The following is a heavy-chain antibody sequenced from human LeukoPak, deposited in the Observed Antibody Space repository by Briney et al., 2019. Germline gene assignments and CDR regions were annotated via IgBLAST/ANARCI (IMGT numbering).Heavy chain of an antibody. CDR2: INHSGST. D-gene: IGHD3-3*01. Sequence: PSETLSLTCAVYGGSFSGYYWSWIRQPPGKGLEWIGEINHSGSTNYNPSLKSRVTISVDTSKNQFSLKLSSVTAADTAVYYCARGGLRFLEWENWFDPWGQGTLVTVSS. V-gene: IGHV4-34*01. CDR3: ARGGLRFLEWENWFDP. J-gene: IGHJ5*02. CDR1: GGSFSGYY.